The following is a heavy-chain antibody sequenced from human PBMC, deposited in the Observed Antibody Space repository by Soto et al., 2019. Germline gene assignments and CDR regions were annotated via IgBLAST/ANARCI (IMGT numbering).Heavy chain of an antibody. V-gene: IGHV1-18*01. Sequence: ASVKVSCKASGYTFTSYGISWVRQAPGQGLEWVGWISAHNGDTRYAQILQGRITMTTDTFTNTAYMELTSLTSDDTAVYYCARDWSRYYDSSGLMWFYWGQGTLVTVSS. CDR2: ISAHNGDT. J-gene: IGHJ4*02. CDR3: ARDWSRYYDSSGLMWFY. CDR1: GYTFTSYG. D-gene: IGHD3-22*01.